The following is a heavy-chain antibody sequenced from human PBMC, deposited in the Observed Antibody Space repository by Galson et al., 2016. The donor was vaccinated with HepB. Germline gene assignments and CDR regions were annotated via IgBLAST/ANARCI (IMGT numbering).Heavy chain of an antibody. CDR3: AVARFLEWFTFDS. CDR2: ISGNGGSI. J-gene: IGHJ4*02. CDR1: GPTFSSYA. V-gene: IGHV3-23*01. Sequence: SLRLSCAASGPTFSSYAMSWVRQTPGEGLEWVSAISGNGGSIYNADSVKGRFTISRDNSKNTLYLQMNSLRAEDTAVYYCAVARFLEWFTFDSWGQGTLVTVSS. D-gene: IGHD3-3*01.